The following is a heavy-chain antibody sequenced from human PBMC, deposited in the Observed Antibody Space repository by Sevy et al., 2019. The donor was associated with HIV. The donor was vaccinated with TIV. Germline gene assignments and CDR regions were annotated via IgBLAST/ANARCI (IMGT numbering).Heavy chain of an antibody. V-gene: IGHV3-30*18. CDR3: AKVTYYYDSSGYYYDY. D-gene: IGHD3-22*01. Sequence: GGSLRLSCAASGFTFSSYGMYWVRQAPGKGLEWVAVISYDGSNKYYADSVKGRFTISRDNSKNTLYLQMNSLRAEDTAVYYCAKVTYYYDSSGYYYDYWGQGTLVTVSS. CDR1: GFTFSSYG. J-gene: IGHJ4*02. CDR2: ISYDGSNK.